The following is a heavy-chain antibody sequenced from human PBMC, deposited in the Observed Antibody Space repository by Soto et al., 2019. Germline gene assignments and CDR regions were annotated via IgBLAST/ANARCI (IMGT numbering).Heavy chain of an antibody. J-gene: IGHJ6*02. D-gene: IGHD6-13*01. V-gene: IGHV3-33*01. Sequence: QVQLVESGGGVVQPGRSLRLSCAASGFTFNNYGMHWVRQAPGKGLEWLAVIWNDGSNSSYANSVKGRFTISRDNSKNTRYLQMSSLSAEDTAVYYCARRQIPPPTRGAANARGGMDVWGQGTTVTFSS. CDR3: ARRQIPPPTRGAANARGGMDV. CDR1: GFTFNNYG. CDR2: IWNDGSNS.